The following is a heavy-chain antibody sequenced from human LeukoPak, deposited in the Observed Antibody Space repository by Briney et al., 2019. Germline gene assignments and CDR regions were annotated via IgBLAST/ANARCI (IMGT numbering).Heavy chain of an antibody. D-gene: IGHD6-6*01. J-gene: IGHJ4*02. CDR1: GFTFSSYW. CDR2: INSDGSDT. V-gene: IGHV3-74*01. Sequence: GGSLRLSCAASGFTFSSYWMHWVRQAPGKELVWVSRINSDGSDTTYADSVKGRFTISRDNAKNSLYLQMNSLRAEDTAVYYCARDRRIAARIDYWGQGTLVTVSS. CDR3: ARDRRIAARIDY.